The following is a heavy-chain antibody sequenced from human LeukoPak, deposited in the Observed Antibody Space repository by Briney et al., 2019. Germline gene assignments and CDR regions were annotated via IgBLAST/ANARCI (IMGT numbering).Heavy chain of an antibody. Sequence: SETLSLTCTVSGGSISSYYWSWIRQPPGKGLEWIGYIYYSGSTNYNPSLRSRVTISVDTSKNQFSLKLSSVTAADTAVYYCARYYCSSISCSHFDYWGQGTLVTVSS. D-gene: IGHD2-2*01. CDR3: ARYYCSSISCSHFDY. CDR1: GGSISSYY. CDR2: IYYSGST. V-gene: IGHV4-59*08. J-gene: IGHJ4*02.